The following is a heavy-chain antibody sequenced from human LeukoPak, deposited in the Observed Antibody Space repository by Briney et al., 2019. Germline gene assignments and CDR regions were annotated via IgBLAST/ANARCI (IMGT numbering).Heavy chain of an antibody. CDR2: IIPIFGTA. J-gene: IGHJ4*02. Sequence: SVKVSCKASGGTFISYAISWVRQAPGQGLEWMGGIIPIFGTANYAQKFQGRVTITADESTSTAYMELSSLRSEDTAVYYCARVVPNDYSNYVILDYWGQGTLVTVSS. CDR1: GGTFISYA. CDR3: ARVVPNDYSNYVILDY. V-gene: IGHV1-69*13. D-gene: IGHD4-11*01.